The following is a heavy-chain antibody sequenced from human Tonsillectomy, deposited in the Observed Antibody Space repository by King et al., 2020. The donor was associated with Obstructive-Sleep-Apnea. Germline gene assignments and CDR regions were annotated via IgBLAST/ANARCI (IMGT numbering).Heavy chain of an antibody. J-gene: IGHJ4*02. Sequence: VQLVESGGGVVQPGRSLRLSCAASGFTFSSYGMHWVRQAPGKGLEWVAVISYDGSNKYYADSVKGRFTISRDNSKNTLYLQMNSLRAEDTAVYYCAKAMGPRYFDWFFDYWGQGTLVTVSS. CDR1: GFTFSSYG. CDR3: AKAMGPRYFDWFFDY. V-gene: IGHV3-30*18. CDR2: ISYDGSNK. D-gene: IGHD3-9*01.